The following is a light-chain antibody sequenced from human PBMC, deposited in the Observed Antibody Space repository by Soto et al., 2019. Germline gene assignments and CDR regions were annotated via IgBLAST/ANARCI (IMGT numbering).Light chain of an antibody. J-gene: IGKJ5*01. CDR1: QSVKIN. Sequence: EIVMTQSPATLSVSPGERATLSCRASQSVKINLDWYQQKPGQAPRLLIYGAFTRATGIPARFSGSGSGTEFTLTISNLQSEDFAVYYCQQYNNWPPITFGQGTQVEIK. CDR2: GAF. CDR3: QQYNNWPPIT. V-gene: IGKV3-15*01.